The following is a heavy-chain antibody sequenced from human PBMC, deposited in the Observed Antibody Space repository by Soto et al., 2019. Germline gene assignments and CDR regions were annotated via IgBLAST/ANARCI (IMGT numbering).Heavy chain of an antibody. CDR3: AKDWGRRITMIVAGDY. D-gene: IGHD3-22*01. J-gene: IGHJ4*02. CDR2: ISGSGGST. Sequence: GGSLRLSCAASGFTFSSYAMSWVRQAPGKGLEWVSAISGSGGSTYYADSVKGRFTISRDNSKNTLYLQMNSLRAEDTAVYYCAKDWGRRITMIVAGDYWGQGTLVTVSS. CDR1: GFTFSSYA. V-gene: IGHV3-23*01.